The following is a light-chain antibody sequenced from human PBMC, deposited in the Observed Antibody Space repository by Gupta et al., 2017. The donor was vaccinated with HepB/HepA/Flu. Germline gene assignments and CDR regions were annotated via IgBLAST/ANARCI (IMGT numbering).Light chain of an antibody. Sequence: EXXXXQXPXXLXXSXGERATLSCRASQSVSNNLAWYQHHPGQAPRLLIYGAYTRATGIPARFSGSGSGTEFTLTISSLESEDFAVYYCQQHNSWPLTFGGGTNVEIK. CDR3: QQHNSWPLT. J-gene: IGKJ4*01. V-gene: IGKV3-15*01. CDR1: QSVSNN. CDR2: GAY.